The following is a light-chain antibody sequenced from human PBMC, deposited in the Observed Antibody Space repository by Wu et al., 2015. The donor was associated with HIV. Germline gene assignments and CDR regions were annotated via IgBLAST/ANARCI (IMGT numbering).Light chain of an antibody. V-gene: IGKV3-20*01. CDR2: GAS. CDR1: QSVSSSY. J-gene: IGKJ1*01. CDR3: QQYGIIRGT. Sequence: EIVLTQSPGTLSLSPGERATLSCRASQSVSSSYLAWYQQKPGQAPRLLIYGASSRATGIPDRFSGSGSGTDFTLTISRLEPEDFAVYYCQQYGIIRGTFGQGTKVEIK.